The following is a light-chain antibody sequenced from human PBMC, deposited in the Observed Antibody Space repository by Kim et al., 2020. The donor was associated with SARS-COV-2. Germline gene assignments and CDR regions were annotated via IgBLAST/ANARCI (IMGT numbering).Light chain of an antibody. V-gene: IGLV4-69*01. CDR3: QTWGTGIRV. J-gene: IGLJ1*01. Sequence: QPVLTQSPSASATLGASVKLTCTLSSGHSSYAIAWHQQQPEKGPRYLMKLNSDGSHSKGDGIPDRFSGSSSGAERYLTISSLQSEDEADYDCQTWGTGIRVFGTGTQLTVL. CDR1: SGHSSYA. CDR2: LNSDGSH.